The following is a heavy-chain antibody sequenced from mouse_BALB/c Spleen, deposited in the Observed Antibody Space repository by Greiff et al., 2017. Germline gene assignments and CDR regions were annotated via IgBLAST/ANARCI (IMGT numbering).Heavy chain of an antibody. CDR3: ARGGYDDYYAMDY. CDR2: IDPENGNT. J-gene: IGHJ4*01. CDR1: GFNIKDYY. D-gene: IGHD2-2*01. Sequence: VQLQQSGAELVRPGALVKLSCKASGFNIKDYYMHWVKQRPEQGLEWIGWIDPENGNTIYDPKFQGKATITADTSSNTAYLQLSSLTSEDTAVYYCARGGYDDYYAMDYWGQGTSVTVSS. V-gene: IGHV14-1*02.